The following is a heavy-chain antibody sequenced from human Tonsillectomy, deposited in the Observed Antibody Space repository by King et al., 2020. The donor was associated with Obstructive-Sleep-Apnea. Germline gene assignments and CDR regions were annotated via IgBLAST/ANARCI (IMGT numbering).Heavy chain of an antibody. D-gene: IGHD5-24*01. CDR2: VYWDDDK. V-gene: IGHV2-5*02. J-gene: IGHJ3*02. CDR1: GFSLSTSGVG. Sequence: VTLKESGPTLVKPTQTLTLTCTFSGFSLSTSGVGVGWIRQPPGKALEWLALVYWDDDKRYSPSLKSRLTITKDTSKNQVVLTMTNMDPVDTATYYCAHARRDGYNLAFDIWGQGTMVTVSS. CDR3: AHARRDGYNLAFDI.